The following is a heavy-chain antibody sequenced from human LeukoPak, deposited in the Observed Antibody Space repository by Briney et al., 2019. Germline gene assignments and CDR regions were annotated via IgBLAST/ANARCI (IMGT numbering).Heavy chain of an antibody. CDR1: GFTFSDSP. CDR3: TRLAKSRQWLSTRPYYYYMGV. CDR2: IRSKANSFAT. Sequence: AGGSLRLSCAASGFTFSDSPMNWVRQASGKGLEWVGRIRSKANSFATAYAASVKGRFTISRDDSRNTAYLQMNRLKTEDTAVYYCTRLAKSRQWLSTRPYYYYMGVWGKGTTVTVSS. V-gene: IGHV3-73*01. D-gene: IGHD6-19*01. J-gene: IGHJ6*03.